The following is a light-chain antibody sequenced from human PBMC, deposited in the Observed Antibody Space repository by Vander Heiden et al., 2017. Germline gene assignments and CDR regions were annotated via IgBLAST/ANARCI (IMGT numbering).Light chain of an antibody. Sequence: EIVLTQSPATLSLSPGERATLSCRASQSVSSYLAWYQQKPGQAPRLLIYDASNRATGIPARFSGSGSGTDFTLTISSLEPEDFAVYYCQHRSYWPIFTFGHGTKVDIK. CDR1: QSVSSY. J-gene: IGKJ3*01. CDR2: DAS. CDR3: QHRSYWPIFT. V-gene: IGKV3-11*01.